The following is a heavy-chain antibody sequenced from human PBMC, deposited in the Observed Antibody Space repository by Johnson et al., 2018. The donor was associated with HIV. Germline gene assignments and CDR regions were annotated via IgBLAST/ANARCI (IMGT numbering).Heavy chain of an antibody. Sequence: VLLLESGGGVVRPGGSLRLSCAASGFTFHDYGMSWVRQAPGKGLEWVSGIIWNGCTTGYADSVKGRFTISRDNAKNSLFLQRNSLRAEDTALYYCSREGLKQLERGDGDAFDIWGQGTMVTVSS. D-gene: IGHD6-6*01. CDR3: SREGLKQLERGDGDAFDI. CDR2: IIWNGCTT. V-gene: IGHV3-20*04. J-gene: IGHJ3*02. CDR1: GFTFHDYG.